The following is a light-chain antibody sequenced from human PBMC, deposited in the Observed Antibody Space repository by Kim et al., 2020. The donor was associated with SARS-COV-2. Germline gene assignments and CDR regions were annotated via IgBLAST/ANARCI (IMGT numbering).Light chain of an antibody. CDR2: EVN. CDR1: TNDINL. Sequence: QSALAQPASVSGSPGQSIPLSCTRVTNDINLFSWYLLLPGKSPELLIYEVNQRPSGVSNRFSGSKSGSTASLTIAGLQTEDEADYYCCSFTRTNTFVFGRGTKVTV. V-gene: IGLV2-23*02. CDR3: CSFTRTNTFV. J-gene: IGLJ2*01.